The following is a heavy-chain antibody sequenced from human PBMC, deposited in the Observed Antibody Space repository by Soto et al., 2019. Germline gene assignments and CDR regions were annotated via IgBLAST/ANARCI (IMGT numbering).Heavy chain of an antibody. CDR1: VESISSSSYY. Sequence: PSETLSLTCIVSVESISSSSYYWSFIRQPPGKGLEGIWSIYYSGRTYYNPSFKSRVTISIDTSKNQFSLKLSSVTATDTAVYSCARQRTTVVTKAYFDHWGQGALVTVSS. V-gene: IGHV4-39*01. CDR3: ARQRTTVVTKAYFDH. D-gene: IGHD2-21*02. J-gene: IGHJ4*02. CDR2: IYYSGRT.